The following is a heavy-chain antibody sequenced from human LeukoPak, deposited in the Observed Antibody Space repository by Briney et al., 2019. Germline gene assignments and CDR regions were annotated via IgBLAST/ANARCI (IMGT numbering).Heavy chain of an antibody. J-gene: IGHJ4*02. CDR1: GFTFSSYS. CDR2: MSSSSSSI. V-gene: IGHV3-21*01. D-gene: IGHD1-20*01. CDR3: ARHNWTHDSFDY. Sequence: GGSLRLSCAASGFTFSSYSMNWVRQAPGKGLEWVSFMSSSSSSISYADSVEGRFTISRDNTKNSLYLQINSLRVEDTAVYYCARHNWTHDSFDYWGPGTLVTVSS.